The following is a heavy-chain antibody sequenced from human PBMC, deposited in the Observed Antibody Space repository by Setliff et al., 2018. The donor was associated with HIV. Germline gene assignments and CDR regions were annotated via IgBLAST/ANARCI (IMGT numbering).Heavy chain of an antibody. CDR2: IYTSGGT. V-gene: IGHV4-61*09. Sequence: SETLSLTCTVSGGSISSGSYYWSWIRQPAGKGLEWIGHIYTSGGTNYNPSLKSRVTISVDTSKNQFSPKLSSVTAADTAVYFCARGTYYYYYYMDVWGKGTTVTSP. D-gene: IGHD1-1*01. CDR3: ARGTYYYYYYMDV. CDR1: GGSISSGSYY. J-gene: IGHJ6*03.